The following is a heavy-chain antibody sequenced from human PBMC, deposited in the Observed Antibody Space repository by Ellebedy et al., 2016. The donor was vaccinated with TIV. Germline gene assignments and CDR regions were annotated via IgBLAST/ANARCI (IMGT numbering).Heavy chain of an antibody. CDR1: GYSFTSYW. Sequence: KVSXKGSGYSFTSYWIGWVRQMPGKGLEWMGIIYPGDSDTRYSPSFQGQVTISADKSISTAYLQWSSLKASDTAMYYCARQSRAVAGTSLDYWGQGTLVTVSS. J-gene: IGHJ4*02. V-gene: IGHV5-51*01. CDR3: ARQSRAVAGTSLDY. CDR2: IYPGDSDT. D-gene: IGHD6-19*01.